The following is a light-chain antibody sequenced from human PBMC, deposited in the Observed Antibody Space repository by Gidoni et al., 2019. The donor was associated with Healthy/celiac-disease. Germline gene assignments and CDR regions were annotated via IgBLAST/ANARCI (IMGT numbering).Light chain of an antibody. J-gene: IGLJ2*01. CDR3: AAWDDRLNGVV. CDR1: SSNIGSNT. CDR2: SKN. V-gene: IGLV1-44*01. Sequence: QSVLTQPPPASGTPAPRVTISCSGSSSNIGSNTVTWYQQRPGTAPKLLIYSKNQRPSGVPDRFSGSKSGTSASLAISGLQSEDEADYYCAAWDDRLNGVVFGGGTKLTVL.